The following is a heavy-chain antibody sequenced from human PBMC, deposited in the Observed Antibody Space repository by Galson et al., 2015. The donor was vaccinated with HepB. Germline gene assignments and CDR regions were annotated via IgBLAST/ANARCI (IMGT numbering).Heavy chain of an antibody. D-gene: IGHD1-14*01. Sequence: QSGAEVKKPGESLRISCEVSGYYFINYWISWVRQMPGKGLEWMGRIDPDDSYTDYSPSFQGHVTISADKPSSTVYLQWKNLKPSDTGIYYCARLGNPYWYSDLWGRGTLVTVSS. V-gene: IGHV5-10-1*01. CDR2: IDPDDSYT. CDR3: ARLGNPYWYSDL. J-gene: IGHJ2*01. CDR1: GYYFINYW.